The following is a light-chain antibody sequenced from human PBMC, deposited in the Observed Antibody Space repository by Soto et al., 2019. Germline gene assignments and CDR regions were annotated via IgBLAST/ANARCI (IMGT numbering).Light chain of an antibody. CDR1: QSVSSY. CDR3: QQRSNWPT. V-gene: IGKV3-11*01. J-gene: IGKJ4*01. CDR2: DAS. Sequence: EIVLTQSPATLSLSPGERDTLSCRASQSVSSYLAWYQQKPGQAPRLLIYDASNRATGIPARFSGSGSGTDFAITISSLEPEDFAVYYCQQRSNWPTFGGGTKVDIK.